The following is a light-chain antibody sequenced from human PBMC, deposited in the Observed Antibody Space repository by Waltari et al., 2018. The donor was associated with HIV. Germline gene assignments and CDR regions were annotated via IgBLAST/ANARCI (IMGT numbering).Light chain of an antibody. CDR2: GKN. J-gene: IGLJ1*01. CDR1: SLRRSY. V-gene: IGLV3-19*01. CDR3: GIRDISVDLVRL. Sequence: SSELTQDPVVSVALGQIARITSHGASLRRSYESSLQPKPGQAPVLVIYGKNIRPAGIPARFSGSSSGNSSSLIITGAQAEDEADYYCGIRDISVDLVRLFGPGTTVTV.